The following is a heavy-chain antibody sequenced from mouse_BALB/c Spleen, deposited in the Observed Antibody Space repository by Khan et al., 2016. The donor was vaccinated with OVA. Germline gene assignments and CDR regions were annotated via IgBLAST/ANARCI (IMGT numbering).Heavy chain of an antibody. V-gene: IGHV5-9-3*01. D-gene: IGHD2-1*01. CDR1: GFTFSTFA. CDR3: ARSPYGNFAY. Sequence: EVQLVESGGGLVKPGGSLKLSCAASGFTFSTFAMSWVRQTPEKRLEWVATISSDGDYTYYPDNVTGRFTISRDHAKNTLYLQMSSLRSVDTAMYYCARSPYGNFAYWGQGTLVTVSA. CDR2: ISSDGDYT. J-gene: IGHJ3*01.